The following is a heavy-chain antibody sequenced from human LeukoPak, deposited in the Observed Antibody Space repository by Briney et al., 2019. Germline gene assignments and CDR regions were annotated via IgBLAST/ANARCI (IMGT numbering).Heavy chain of an antibody. D-gene: IGHD4-17*01. CDR1: GFTFSDYY. Sequence: PGGSLRLSCAVSGFTFSDYYMSWIRQAPGKGLEWVSYISSGGSTISHADSVKGRFTISRDNAESSLYLQMNSLRAEDTAVYSCAKISTVTENFHHWGQGTLVTVSS. CDR3: AKISTVTENFHH. V-gene: IGHV3-11*01. J-gene: IGHJ4*02. CDR2: ISSGGSTI.